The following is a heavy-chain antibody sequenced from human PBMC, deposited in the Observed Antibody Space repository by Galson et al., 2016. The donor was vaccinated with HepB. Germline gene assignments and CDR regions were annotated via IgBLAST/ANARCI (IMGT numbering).Heavy chain of an antibody. V-gene: IGHV3-33*01. CDR3: ARELQLSYDFPPRSWFDP. D-gene: IGHD3-3*01. CDR1: GFTFSSYG. J-gene: IGHJ5*02. Sequence: SLRLSCAASGFTFSSYGMHWVRQAPGKGLEWVADIWYDGSNKYYADSVKGRVTISRDNSKNTLYLQMNSLRAEDTAVYYCARELQLSYDFPPRSWFDPWGQGTLVTVSS. CDR2: IWYDGSNK.